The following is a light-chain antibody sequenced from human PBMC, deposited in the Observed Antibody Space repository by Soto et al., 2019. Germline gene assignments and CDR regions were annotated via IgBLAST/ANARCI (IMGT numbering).Light chain of an antibody. Sequence: QSVLTQPASVSGSPGQSITISCTGASGDFGGYNYVSWYQQHPGKAPQLLIYGVTNRPSGVSNRFSGSKSGNTASLTISGLQADDDSEYYCNSYTNSNSLPVFGTGTIVNV. J-gene: IGLJ1*01. CDR1: SGDFGGYNY. CDR3: NSYTNSNSLPV. V-gene: IGLV2-14*03. CDR2: GVT.